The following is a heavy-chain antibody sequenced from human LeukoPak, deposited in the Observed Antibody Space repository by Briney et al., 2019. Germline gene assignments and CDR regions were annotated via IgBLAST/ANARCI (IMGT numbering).Heavy chain of an antibody. CDR1: GYSFTSYW. Sequence: GESLKISCKGSGYSFTSYWIGWVRQMPGKGLEWMGIIYPGDSDTRYSPSFQGQVTISADKSISTAYLQWSSLKASDTAMYYCARERDILTGYSLSAFDIWGQGTMVTVSS. CDR3: ARERDILTGYSLSAFDI. J-gene: IGHJ3*02. D-gene: IGHD3-9*01. CDR2: IYPGDSDT. V-gene: IGHV5-51*01.